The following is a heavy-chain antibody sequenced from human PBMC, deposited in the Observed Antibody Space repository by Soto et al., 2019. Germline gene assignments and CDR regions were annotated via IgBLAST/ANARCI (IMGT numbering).Heavy chain of an antibody. V-gene: IGHV3-30*18. D-gene: IGHD3-9*01. CDR1: GFTFSSYG. Sequence: PGGSLRLSCAASGFTFSSYGMHWVRQAPGKGLEWVAVISYDGSNKYYADSVKGRFTISRDNSKNTLYLQMNSLRAEDTAVYYCAKDRDFDWLLYGYYYGMDVWGQGTTVTVSS. CDR3: AKDRDFDWLLYGYYYGMDV. CDR2: ISYDGSNK. J-gene: IGHJ6*02.